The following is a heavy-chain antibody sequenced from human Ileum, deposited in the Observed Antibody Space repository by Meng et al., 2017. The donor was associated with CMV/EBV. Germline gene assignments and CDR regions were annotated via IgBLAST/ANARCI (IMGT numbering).Heavy chain of an antibody. CDR1: GFTFRNAW. Sequence: GESLKISCSASGFTFRNAWMNWVRQAPGKGLEWVGRIKSKTDGGTKDYAALVKGRFTISRDDSQDTLFMQMNSLKSEDTADYYCVTDWSVKRSSWSFVDWGQGTLVTVSS. CDR2: IKSKTDGGTK. CDR3: VTDWSVKRSSWSFVD. D-gene: IGHD3-3*01. J-gene: IGHJ4*02. V-gene: IGHV3-15*01.